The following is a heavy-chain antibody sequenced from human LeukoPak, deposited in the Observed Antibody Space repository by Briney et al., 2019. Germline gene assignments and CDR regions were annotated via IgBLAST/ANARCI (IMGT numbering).Heavy chain of an antibody. Sequence: PGGSLRLSCAASEFTFGSYGMHWVRQAPGKGLEWVASIWYDGSSQYYADSVKGRFTISRDNSRNTLYLQMNSLRAEDTAMYYCAKDQCSSSALLACRYFDYWGQGTLVTVSS. J-gene: IGHJ4*02. CDR2: IWYDGSSQ. CDR3: AKDQCSSSALLACRYFDY. CDR1: EFTFGSYG. V-gene: IGHV3-30*02. D-gene: IGHD2-2*01.